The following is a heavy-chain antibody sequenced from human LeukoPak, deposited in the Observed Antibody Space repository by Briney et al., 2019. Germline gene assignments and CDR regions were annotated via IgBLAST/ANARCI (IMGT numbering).Heavy chain of an antibody. CDR2: ISSKGDTI. D-gene: IGHD5-18*01. J-gene: IGHJ4*02. CDR3: VRGGYGWTFDF. Sequence: PGGSLRLSCTASGFNFNDNFMGWIRQAPGKGLGWISYISSKGDTIHYSDPVKGRFSIARDNPQKSLYLQMNSLRVEDTAVYYCVRGGYGWTFDFWGQGTLVTVSS. V-gene: IGHV3-11*01. CDR1: GFNFNDNF.